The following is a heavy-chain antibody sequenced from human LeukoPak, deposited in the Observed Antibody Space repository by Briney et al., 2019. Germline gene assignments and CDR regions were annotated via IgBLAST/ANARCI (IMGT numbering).Heavy chain of an antibody. CDR1: GGSVSSGSYY. D-gene: IGHD7-27*01. Sequence: PSETLSLTCTVSGGSVSSGSYYWSWIRQPPGKGLEWIGYIYSSGSTNYNPSLKSRVTISVDTSKNQFSLELSSVTAADTAVYYCARGSGLDYWGQGTLVTVSS. V-gene: IGHV4-61*01. J-gene: IGHJ4*02. CDR2: IYSSGST. CDR3: ARGSGLDY.